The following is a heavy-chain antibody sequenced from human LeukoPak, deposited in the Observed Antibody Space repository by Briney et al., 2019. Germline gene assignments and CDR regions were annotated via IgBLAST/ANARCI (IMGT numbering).Heavy chain of an antibody. V-gene: IGHV3-9*01. Sequence: PGGSLRLSCTASGFSFEEYAMQWVRQVPGKGLQWVSGISSNGETTGYADSVKGRFTISRDNAKNSLYLQMNSLRAEDTAVYYCAKSVSGSYRPRDDYWGQGTLVTVSS. CDR1: GFSFEEYA. CDR2: ISSNGETT. J-gene: IGHJ4*02. D-gene: IGHD1-26*01. CDR3: AKSVSGSYRPRDDY.